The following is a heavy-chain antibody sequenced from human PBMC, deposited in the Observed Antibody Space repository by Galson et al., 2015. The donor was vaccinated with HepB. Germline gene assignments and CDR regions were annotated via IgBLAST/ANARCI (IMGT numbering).Heavy chain of an antibody. V-gene: IGHV1-2*04. Sequence: SVKVSCKASGYTFTGYYMHWVRQAPGQGLEWMGWINPNSGGTNYAQKFQGWVTMTRDTSISTAYMELSRLRSDDTAVYYCARAPHIGCYGSGRDCYYYGMDVWGQGTMVTVSS. CDR2: INPNSGGT. J-gene: IGHJ6*02. CDR1: GYTFTGYY. D-gene: IGHD3-10*01. CDR3: ARAPHIGCYGSGRDCYYYGMDV.